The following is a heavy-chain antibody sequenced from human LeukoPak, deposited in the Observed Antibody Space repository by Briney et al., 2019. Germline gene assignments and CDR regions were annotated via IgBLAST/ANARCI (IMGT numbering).Heavy chain of an antibody. CDR2: INPNSGAT. CDR3: ARGSQYQLLDRLNWFDP. J-gene: IGHJ5*02. D-gene: IGHD2-2*01. Sequence: ASVKVSCKASGYPLIGYYMHWVRQAPGQGLEWMGCINPNSGATGSARKFQGRVTMTRDTSINTAYMELTNLRSDDTAVYYCARGSQYQLLDRLNWFDPWGQGTLVSVTS. V-gene: IGHV1-2*02. CDR1: GYPLIGYY.